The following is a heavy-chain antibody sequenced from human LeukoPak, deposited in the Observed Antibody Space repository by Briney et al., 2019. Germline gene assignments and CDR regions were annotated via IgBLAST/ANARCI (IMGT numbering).Heavy chain of an antibody. CDR1: GFTLSSYE. CDR3: AKDGADYPPRNYYYSYMDV. CDR2: ISSMGSTI. V-gene: IGHV3-48*03. Sequence: GGSRRLAWAAAGFTLSSYEMNWVRQAAGEGRGWVAYISSMGSTIYYADSVKGRFTISRDHAKNSLYLQMNSLRTEDTAVYYCAKDGADYPPRNYYYSYMDVWGKGTTLT. D-gene: IGHD4/OR15-4a*01. J-gene: IGHJ6*03.